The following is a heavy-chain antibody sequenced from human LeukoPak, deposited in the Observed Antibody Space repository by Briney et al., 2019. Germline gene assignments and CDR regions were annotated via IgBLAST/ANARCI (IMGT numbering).Heavy chain of an antibody. Sequence: GESLKISCKGSGYSFPSYWIGWVRQMPGKGLEWMGIIYPGDSNTIYSPSFQGQVTISADKSISTAYLQWSSLKASDTATYYCARLIGIAAANWFDPWGQGTLVTVSS. CDR2: IYPGDSNT. V-gene: IGHV5-51*01. CDR3: ARLIGIAAANWFDP. D-gene: IGHD6-13*01. J-gene: IGHJ5*02. CDR1: GYSFPSYW.